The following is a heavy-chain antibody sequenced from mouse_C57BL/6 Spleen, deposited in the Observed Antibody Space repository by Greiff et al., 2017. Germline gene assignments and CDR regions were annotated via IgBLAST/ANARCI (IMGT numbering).Heavy chain of an antibody. Sequence: EVQLQQSGPGMVKPSQSLSLTCTVTGYSITSGYDWHWIRHFPGNKLEWMGYISYSGSTNYNPSLKSRISITHDTSKNHFFLKLNSVTTEDTATYYCAREGGYYGSSYGFAYWGPGTLVTVSA. CDR1: GYSITSGYD. CDR2: ISYSGST. CDR3: AREGGYYGSSYGFAY. V-gene: IGHV3-1*01. J-gene: IGHJ3*01. D-gene: IGHD1-1*01.